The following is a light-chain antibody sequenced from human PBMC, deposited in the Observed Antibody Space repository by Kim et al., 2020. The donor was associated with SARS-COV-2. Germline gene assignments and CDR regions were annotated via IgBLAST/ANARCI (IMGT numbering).Light chain of an antibody. J-gene: IGKJ2*01. CDR3: QQYYAVPFT. CDR2: ATS. Sequence: SASVGDRVTITCRAGQGLSSSLAWFQQKPVTAPKLLISATSKLEDGVPARFSGRGPGTEFTLTISSLQPEDVATYFCQQYYAVPFTFGQGTKLEI. V-gene: IGKV1-NL1*01. CDR1: QGLSSS.